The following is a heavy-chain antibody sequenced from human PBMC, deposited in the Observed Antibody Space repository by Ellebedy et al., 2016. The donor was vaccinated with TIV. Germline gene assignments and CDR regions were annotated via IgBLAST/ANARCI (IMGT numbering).Heavy chain of an antibody. CDR2: IGSSTYIV. CDR1: GFTFSLNW. J-gene: IGHJ3*01. D-gene: IGHD3-9*01. V-gene: IGHV3-48*02. Sequence: GESLKISCAASGFTFSLNWMYWVRQAPGKGLEWVSYIGSSTYIVYYADSVKGRFTISRDNAKNSLYLQMNSLRDEDTAVYYCARGGGERLRYSFDVWGHGTMVTVSS. CDR3: ARGGGERLRYSFDV.